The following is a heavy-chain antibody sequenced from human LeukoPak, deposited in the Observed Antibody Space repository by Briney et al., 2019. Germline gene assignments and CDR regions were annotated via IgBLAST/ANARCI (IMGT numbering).Heavy chain of an antibody. CDR3: ARAGGGRYYYYYMDV. D-gene: IGHD1-1*01. CDR2: IYYSGST. J-gene: IGHJ6*03. V-gene: IGHV4-59*11. Sequence: PSETLSLTCTVSGGSISSHYWSWIRQPPGKGLEWIGYIYYSGSTNYNPSLKSRVTISVDTSKDQFSLKLSSVTAADTAVYYCARAGGGRYYYYYMDVWGKGTTVTVSS. CDR1: GGSISSHY.